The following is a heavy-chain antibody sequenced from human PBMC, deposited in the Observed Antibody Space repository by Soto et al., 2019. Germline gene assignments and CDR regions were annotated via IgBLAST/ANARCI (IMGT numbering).Heavy chain of an antibody. CDR1: GGSIGRYD. CDR2: IYYSGST. V-gene: IGHV4-59*01. Sequence: PDNLSLTCTVFGGSIGRYDLGGIRPRPGTGLEWIGCIYYSGSTNYNPSLKSRVTISVDTSKNQFSLKLSSVTAADTAVYYCARVGLVYSSSWYGSYSGMDVWGQGTTVPVSS. J-gene: IGHJ6*02. CDR3: ARVGLVYSSSWYGSYSGMDV. D-gene: IGHD6-13*01.